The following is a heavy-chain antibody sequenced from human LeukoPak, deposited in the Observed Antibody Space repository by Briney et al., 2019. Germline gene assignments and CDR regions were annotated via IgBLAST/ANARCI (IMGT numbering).Heavy chain of an antibody. D-gene: IGHD6-19*01. J-gene: IGHJ4*02. CDR1: GFTFFTYT. CDR3: AREESGSSGWYDY. CDR2: ISSRSSYI. Sequence: GGSLRLSCAASGFTFFTYTMNWVRQAPGKGLEWVSSISSRSSYIYYADSVKGRFTISRDNARNSLYLQMNSLRAEDTAVYYCAREESGSSGWYDYWGQGTLVTVSS. V-gene: IGHV3-21*01.